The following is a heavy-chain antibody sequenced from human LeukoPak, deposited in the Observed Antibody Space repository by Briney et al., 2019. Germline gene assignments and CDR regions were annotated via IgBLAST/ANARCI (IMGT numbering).Heavy chain of an antibody. J-gene: IGHJ4*02. CDR1: GGSISSYY. Sequence: SETLSLTCTISGGSISSYYWSWIRQPPGKGLEWIGYIYYSGSTDYNPFLKSRVTISIDTSKNQFSLKLSSVTAGDTAVYYCARQGGFLEAAFEYWGQGTLVAVSS. D-gene: IGHD3-10*01. CDR2: IYYSGST. V-gene: IGHV4-59*08. CDR3: ARQGGFLEAAFEY.